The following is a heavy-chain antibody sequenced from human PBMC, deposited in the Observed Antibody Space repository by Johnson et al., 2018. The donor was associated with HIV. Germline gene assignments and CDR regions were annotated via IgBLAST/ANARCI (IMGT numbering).Heavy chain of an antibody. CDR2: ISYDGSNK. Sequence: QEKLVESGGGVVQPGRSLRLSCAASGFTFSSYAMHWVRQAPGKGLEWVAVISYDGSNKYYADSVKGRFTISRDNSKNTLYLQMNSLRAEDTAVYYCARDLSGSYSLMWAFDIWGQGTMVNVSS. CDR1: GFTFSSYA. V-gene: IGHV3-30*04. J-gene: IGHJ3*02. CDR3: ARDLSGSYSLMWAFDI. D-gene: IGHD1-26*01.